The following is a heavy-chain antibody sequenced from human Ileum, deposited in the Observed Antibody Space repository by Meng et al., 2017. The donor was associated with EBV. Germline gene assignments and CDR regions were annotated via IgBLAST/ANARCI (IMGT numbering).Heavy chain of an antibody. CDR1: GDSVSSNSAA. J-gene: IGHJ1*01. Sequence: PQQSGPRLVKPSQTLPLTCSISGDSVSSNSAAWHWIRQSPSRGLEWLGRTYYRSKWYYDYAVSVKSRMPINPDTSKNQFSLQLNSVTPEDTAVYYCARGAYTSTWFWGQGTLVTVSS. CDR3: ARGAYTSTWF. CDR2: TYYRSKWYY. V-gene: IGHV6-1*01. D-gene: IGHD6-13*01.